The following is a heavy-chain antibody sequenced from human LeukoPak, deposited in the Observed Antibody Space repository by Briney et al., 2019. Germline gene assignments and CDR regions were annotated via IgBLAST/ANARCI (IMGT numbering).Heavy chain of an antibody. V-gene: IGHV2-5*01. Sequence: KSGPTLVNPTQTLTLTCTFSGFSLSTSGVGVGWIRQPPGKALEWLALIYWNDDKRYSPSLKSRLTITKDTSKNQVVLTMANMDPVDTATYYCAQSFSPLGGNDPHLIDYWGQGTLVTVSS. CDR2: IYWNDDK. CDR3: AQSFSPLGGNDPHLIDY. CDR1: GFSLSTSGVG. D-gene: IGHD3-16*01. J-gene: IGHJ4*02.